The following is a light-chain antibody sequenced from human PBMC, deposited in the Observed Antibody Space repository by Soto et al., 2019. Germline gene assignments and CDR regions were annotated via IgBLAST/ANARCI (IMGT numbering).Light chain of an antibody. CDR3: QQYENFPLT. CDR2: DAS. J-gene: IGKJ5*01. V-gene: IGKV1-33*01. Sequence: DIQVTQSPSSLSASVGDRVTITCQASQDITNYLNWYQQKPGKAPKLLIYDASNLDTGVPSRFSGRGSGTDFTFTISSLQPEDIAAYYCQQYENFPLTFGQGTRLDIK. CDR1: QDITNY.